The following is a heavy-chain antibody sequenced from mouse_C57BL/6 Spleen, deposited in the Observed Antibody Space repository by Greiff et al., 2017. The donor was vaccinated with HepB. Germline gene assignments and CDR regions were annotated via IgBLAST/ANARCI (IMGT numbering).Heavy chain of an antibody. Sequence: QVQLQQPGAELVKPGASVKLSCKASGYTFTSYWMHWVKQRPGQGLEWIGMIHPNSGSTNYNEKFKSKATLTVDKSSSTAYMQLSSLTSEDSAVYYCAPFYYYGSSYLAWFAYWGQGTLVTVSA. V-gene: IGHV1-64*01. CDR2: IHPNSGST. CDR1: GYTFTSYW. D-gene: IGHD1-1*01. CDR3: APFYYYGSSYLAWFAY. J-gene: IGHJ3*01.